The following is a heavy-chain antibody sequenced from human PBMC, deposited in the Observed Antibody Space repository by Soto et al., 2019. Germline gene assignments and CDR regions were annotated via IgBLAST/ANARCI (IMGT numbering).Heavy chain of an antibody. Sequence: EVQLLESGGGLVQPGASLRLSCAASGVTFSRYGMNWVRQAPGKGLAWVSAISGSGTNTYYADSVKGRGTISRDTTKNTPELTLNSLRAEDTAVYEGAKDGGGRDSADWGAGNLDTDST. D-gene: IGHD1-26*01. CDR3: AKDGGGRDSAD. V-gene: IGHV3-23*01. CDR2: ISGSGTNT. J-gene: IGHJ4*02. CDR1: GVTFSRYG.